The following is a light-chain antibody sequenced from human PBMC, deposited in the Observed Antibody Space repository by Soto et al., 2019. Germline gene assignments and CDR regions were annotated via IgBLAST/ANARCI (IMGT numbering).Light chain of an antibody. J-gene: IGKJ4*01. CDR3: HQYNNWPPKNL. CDR1: QSVSSN. CDR2: GAS. V-gene: IGKV3-15*01. Sequence: EIVMTQSPATLSVSPGERATLSCRASQSVSSNLAWYQHKPGQAPRLLIYGASTRATGIPVRFSGSGSGTEFTLTISSLQSEDSAVYYCHQYNNWPPKNLFGGGTKV.